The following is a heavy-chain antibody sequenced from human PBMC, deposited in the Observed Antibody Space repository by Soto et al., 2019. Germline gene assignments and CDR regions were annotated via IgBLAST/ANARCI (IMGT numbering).Heavy chain of an antibody. J-gene: IGHJ4*02. CDR3: ARDSGYCSGGSCYSGSYYFDY. Sequence: PSETLSLTCTVSGGSISSYYWSWIRQPPGKGLEWIGYIYYSGSTNYNPSLKSRVTISVDTSKNQFSLKLSSVTAADTAVYYCARDSGYCSGGSCYSGSYYFDYWGQGTLVTV. D-gene: IGHD2-15*01. CDR1: GGSISSYY. V-gene: IGHV4-59*01. CDR2: IYYSGST.